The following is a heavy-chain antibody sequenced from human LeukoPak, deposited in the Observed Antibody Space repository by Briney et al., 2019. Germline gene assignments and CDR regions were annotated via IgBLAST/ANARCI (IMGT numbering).Heavy chain of an antibody. J-gene: IGHJ3*02. V-gene: IGHV4-30-2*01. CDR3: ASSGAWDAFDI. CDR2: IYHSGDT. Sequence: PSETLSLTCVVSGGSISSGGYSWSWIRQPPGTGLEWIGFIYHSGDTYYNPSLRSRLTISVDRSNNQFSLKLSSVTAADTAVYYCASSGAWDAFDIWGQGTMVTVSS. CDR1: GGSISSGGYS. D-gene: IGHD3-10*01.